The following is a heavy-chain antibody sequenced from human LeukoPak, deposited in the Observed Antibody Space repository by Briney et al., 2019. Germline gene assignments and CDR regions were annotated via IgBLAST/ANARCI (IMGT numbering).Heavy chain of an antibody. CDR2: ISAYNGNT. CDR1: GYTFTSYG. D-gene: IGHD6-19*01. V-gene: IGHV1-18*01. J-gene: IGHJ4*02. CDR3: ARVEIQVAGTYDFDY. Sequence: ASVKVSCKASGYTFTSYGISWVRQAPGQGLEWMGWISAYNGNTNYAQKLQGRVTMTTDTSTSTDYMELRSLRSDDTAVYYCARVEIQVAGTYDFDYWGQGTLVTVSS.